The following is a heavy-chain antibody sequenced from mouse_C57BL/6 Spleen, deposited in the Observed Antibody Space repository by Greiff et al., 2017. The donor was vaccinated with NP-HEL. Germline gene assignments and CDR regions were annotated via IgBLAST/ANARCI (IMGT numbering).Heavy chain of an antibody. J-gene: IGHJ2*01. CDR3: ARGGSSGYVTFDY. Sequence: VQLQQSGAELVMPGASVKLSCKASGYTFTSYWMHWVKQRPGQGLEWIGEIDPSDSYTNYNQKFKGKSTLTVDKSSSTAYMQLSSLTSEDSAVYYCARGGSSGYVTFDYWGQGTTLTVSS. V-gene: IGHV1-69*01. CDR2: IDPSDSYT. CDR1: GYTFTSYW. D-gene: IGHD3-2*02.